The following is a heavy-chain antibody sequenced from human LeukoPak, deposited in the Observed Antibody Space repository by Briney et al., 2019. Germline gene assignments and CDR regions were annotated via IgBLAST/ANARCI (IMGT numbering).Heavy chain of an antibody. J-gene: IGHJ4*02. CDR1: GYSFSNYW. Sequence: HGESLKISCKGSGYSFSNYWIGWVRQMPGKSLERMGRIDPSDSYTNYSPSFQGHVTISADKSISTAYLQWSSLKASDTAMYYCARPDYYDSSGYLRWGQGTLVTVSS. CDR3: ARPDYYDSSGYLR. V-gene: IGHV5-10-1*01. CDR2: IDPSDSYT. D-gene: IGHD3-22*01.